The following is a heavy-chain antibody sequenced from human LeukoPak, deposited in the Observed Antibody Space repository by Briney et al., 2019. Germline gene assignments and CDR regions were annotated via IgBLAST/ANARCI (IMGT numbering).Heavy chain of an antibody. CDR1: GYTFTNYA. J-gene: IGHJ5*02. D-gene: IGHD6-19*01. CDR3: ARDFESSGWYDP. CDR2: INAENGNT. V-gene: IGHV1-3*01. Sequence: ASVKVSCKASGYTFTNYAIHWVRQAPGQRLEWMGWINAENGNTKYSQKFQGRVTITADKSTSTAYMELSSLRSEDTAVYYCARDFESSGWYDPWGQGTLVTVSS.